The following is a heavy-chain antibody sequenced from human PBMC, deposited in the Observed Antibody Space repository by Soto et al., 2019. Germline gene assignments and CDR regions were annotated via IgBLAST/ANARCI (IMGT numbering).Heavy chain of an antibody. CDR3: TRQHLDVPVASAIDY. V-gene: IGHV3-73*01. Sequence: PGGSLRLSCAASGFTFSGSIIHWVLQTSGKGLEWVGRIPSKTNTYATAYAASVKGRFTISRDDSKNTAYLQMNSLKTEDTAVYYCTRQHLDVPVASAIDYWGQGTLVTVSS. CDR1: GFTFSGSI. D-gene: IGHD6-19*01. J-gene: IGHJ4*02. CDR2: IPSKTNTYAT.